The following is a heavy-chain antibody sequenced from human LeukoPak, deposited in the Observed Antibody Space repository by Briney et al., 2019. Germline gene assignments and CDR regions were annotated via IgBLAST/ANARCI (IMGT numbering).Heavy chain of an antibody. CDR3: ARAGVIRYVAWLINYYMDV. D-gene: IGHD3-9*01. Sequence: PGGSLRLSCPASGFTFTNHAMQWVRQAPGRGLEYVSAISGNGGSTYYANSVKGRFTISRDNSKNTVYLQMDSLRAEDMAVYYCARAGVIRYVAWLINYYMDVWGKGTTVTVSS. CDR2: ISGNGGST. CDR1: GFTFTNHA. J-gene: IGHJ6*03. V-gene: IGHV3-64*01.